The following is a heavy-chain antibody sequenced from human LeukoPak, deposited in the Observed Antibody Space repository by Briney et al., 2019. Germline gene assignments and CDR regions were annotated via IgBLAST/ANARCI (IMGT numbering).Heavy chain of an antibody. CDR2: IKQDGGEK. CDR1: GFIFSDYW. Sequence: GGSLRLSCGVSGFIFSDYWMNWVPQAPGKGLEWVASIKQDGGEKSYVDSVKGRFTISRDNAKNSLYLQMSSLRAEDTAVYYCARDGTAAGLYFDLWGQGTPVTVSS. V-gene: IGHV3-7*01. D-gene: IGHD6-13*01. CDR3: ARDGTAAGLYFDL. J-gene: IGHJ4*01.